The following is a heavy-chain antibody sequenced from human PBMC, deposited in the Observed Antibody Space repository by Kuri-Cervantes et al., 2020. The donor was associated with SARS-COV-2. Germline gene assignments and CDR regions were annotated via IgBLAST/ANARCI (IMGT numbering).Heavy chain of an antibody. V-gene: IGHV3-21*04. CDR2: ISSSSSYI. Sequence: GESLKISCAASGFTFSSYSMNWVRLAPGKGLEWVSSISSSSSYIYYADSVKGRFTISRDNAKNSLYLQMNSLRAEDTAVYYCARVSANCSGGSCYGPSYYYYGMDVWGQGTTVTVSS. CDR3: ARVSANCSGGSCYGPSYYYYGMDV. CDR1: GFTFSSYS. J-gene: IGHJ6*02. D-gene: IGHD2-15*01.